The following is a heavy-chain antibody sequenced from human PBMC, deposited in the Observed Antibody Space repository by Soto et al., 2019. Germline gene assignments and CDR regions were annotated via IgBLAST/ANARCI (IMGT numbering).Heavy chain of an antibody. Sequence: EVYLVESGGGLVQPGGSLRLSCAASGFSFSAYWMTWVRQAPGKGLEWVANIKQDGGAKHYVDSVRGRFTIDRDNAKNSLYLQMNSLRDEDTAVYYCARGITIVGVYDYGMDVWGQGTTVTVSS. CDR3: ARGITIVGVYDYGMDV. CDR1: GFSFSAYW. J-gene: IGHJ6*02. CDR2: IKQDGGAK. V-gene: IGHV3-7*01. D-gene: IGHD3-3*01.